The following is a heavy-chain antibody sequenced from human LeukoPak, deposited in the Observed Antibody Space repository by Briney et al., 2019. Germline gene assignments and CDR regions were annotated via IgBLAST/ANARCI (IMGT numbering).Heavy chain of an antibody. D-gene: IGHD3-22*01. CDR3: ARGRQDVTMIVVVTTAVSYYLDV. CDR2: MNPSGST. V-gene: IGHV4-34*01. J-gene: IGHJ6*03. Sequence: SETLSLTCAVYGGSFSGYYWTWIRQTPGKGLKWNGEMNPSGSTNYNPSLKSRVTISVDTSKNQFSLKLSSVTAADTAVYYCARGRQDVTMIVVVTTAVSYYLDVCGKGTTVTVS. CDR1: GGSFSGYY.